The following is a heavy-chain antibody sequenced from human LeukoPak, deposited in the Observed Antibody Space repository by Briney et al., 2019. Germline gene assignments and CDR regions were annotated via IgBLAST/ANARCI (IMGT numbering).Heavy chain of an antibody. CDR2: IRYDGSNE. Sequence: GGSLRLSCAASGFIFSSSGMHWVRQAPGTGLEWVAFIRYDGSNEFYADSVKGRFIISRDNSKNTLYLQMNSLRVADTALYYCAKSVSGITWFDPWGQGTLVTVSS. D-gene: IGHD6-19*01. CDR3: AKSVSGITWFDP. CDR1: GFIFSSSG. J-gene: IGHJ5*02. V-gene: IGHV3-30*02.